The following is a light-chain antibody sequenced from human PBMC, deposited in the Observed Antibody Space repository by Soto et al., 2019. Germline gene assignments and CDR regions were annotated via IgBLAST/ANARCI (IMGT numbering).Light chain of an antibody. V-gene: IGLV2-14*01. Sequence: QSALTQPASVSGSPGQSITISCTGTSSDVGGYHYVSWYQQHPGKAPKLMIYDVSNRPSGVSNPFSGSKSGNTASLTISGLQAEDEADYYCSSYTSSSTLVFGTGTKLTVL. J-gene: IGLJ1*01. CDR3: SSYTSSSTLV. CDR1: SSDVGGYHY. CDR2: DVS.